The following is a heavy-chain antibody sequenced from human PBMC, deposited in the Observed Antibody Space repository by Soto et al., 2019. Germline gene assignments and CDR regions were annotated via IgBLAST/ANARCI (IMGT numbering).Heavy chain of an antibody. CDR2: IKYDATST. V-gene: IGHV3-74*01. D-gene: IGHD3-16*01. Sequence: PGGSLRLSCAASGFTFNNYWIHWVRQAPGKGLVWVSRIKYDATSTNYADSVKGRFSISRDNAKNTVYLQMSSLRGDDTAVYYCSRGALGSYQFDHWGQGTLVTVPS. J-gene: IGHJ4*02. CDR3: SRGALGSYQFDH. CDR1: GFTFNNYW.